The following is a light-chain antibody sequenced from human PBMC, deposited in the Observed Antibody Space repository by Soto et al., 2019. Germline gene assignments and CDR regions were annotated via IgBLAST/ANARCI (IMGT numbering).Light chain of an antibody. CDR2: EGS. CDR3: CSYAGSSTFFYV. V-gene: IGLV2-23*03. CDR1: SSDVRSYNL. J-gene: IGLJ1*01. Sequence: QSALTHPASVSGSPGQSITISCTGTSSDVRSYNLVSWYQQHPGKAPKLMIYEGSKRPSGVSNRSSGSKSGNTASLTNSGLQAEDEADYYCCSYAGSSTFFYVLGTGTKVAVL.